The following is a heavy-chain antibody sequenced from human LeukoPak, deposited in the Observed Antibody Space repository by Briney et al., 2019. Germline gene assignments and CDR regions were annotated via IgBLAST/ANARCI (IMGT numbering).Heavy chain of an antibody. CDR1: GYAFTGYY. CDR3: ARRYRLDYYYYYGMDV. V-gene: IGHV1-2*02. Sequence: ASVKVSCKASGYAFTGYYMHWVRQAPGQGHEWMGWINPNSGGTNYAQKFQGRVTMTRDTSISTAYMELSRLRSDDTAVYYCARRYRLDYYYYYGMDVWGQGTTVTVSS. D-gene: IGHD5-18*01. CDR2: INPNSGGT. J-gene: IGHJ6*02.